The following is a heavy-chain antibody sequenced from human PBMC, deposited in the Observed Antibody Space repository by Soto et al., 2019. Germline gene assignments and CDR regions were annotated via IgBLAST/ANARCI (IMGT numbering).Heavy chain of an antibody. CDR1: GCTFSNSA. D-gene: IGHD3-3*01. V-gene: IGHV1-69*13. J-gene: IGHJ1*01. CDR2: IIPIFTTT. Sequence: SVKVSCKASGCTFSNSAIAWVRQAPGQGLEWLGMIIPIFTTTNYAQKFKDRLTISADGSTSTAYMELSGLKSEDTAVYFCARPSEIFGHSSALVDNLGQGTLVTVSS. CDR3: ARPSEIFGHSSALVDN.